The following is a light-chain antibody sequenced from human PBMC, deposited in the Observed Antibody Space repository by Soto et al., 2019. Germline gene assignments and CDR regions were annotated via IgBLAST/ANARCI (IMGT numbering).Light chain of an antibody. CDR1: QSVSSN. V-gene: IGKV3-15*01. J-gene: IGKJ2*02. Sequence: EIVMTQSPATLSVSPGERATLSCRASQSVSSNLAWYQQKPGQAPRLLIYGASTRATGIPARFSGSGSGTEFTLTIRSLQSEHFAVCYCQQYNNWPPWTFGQGTKLEIK. CDR2: GAS. CDR3: QQYNNWPPWT.